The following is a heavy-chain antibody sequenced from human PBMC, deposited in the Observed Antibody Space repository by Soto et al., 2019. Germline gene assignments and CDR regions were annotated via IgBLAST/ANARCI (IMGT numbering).Heavy chain of an antibody. J-gene: IGHJ4*02. Sequence: GGSLRLSCAASGFTFSNYAMNWVRQAPGKGLEWVSGVSAGGGSTYYADSVKGRFTISRDNSRNTVYLQMNSLRAEDTAVYYCARPPLTGYSQFDYWGQGTLVTVS. V-gene: IGHV3-23*01. CDR1: GFTFSNYA. CDR2: VSAGGGST. CDR3: ARPPLTGYSQFDY. D-gene: IGHD3-9*01.